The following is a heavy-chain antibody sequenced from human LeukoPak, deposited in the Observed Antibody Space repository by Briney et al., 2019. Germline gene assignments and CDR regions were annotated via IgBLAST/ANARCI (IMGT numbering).Heavy chain of an antibody. CDR1: GYTFTSYD. CDR3: ARGSRVVVPAASYYYYGMDV. D-gene: IGHD2-2*01. J-gene: IGHJ6*02. CDR2: MNPNSGNT. V-gene: IGHV1-8*01. Sequence: ASVKVSCKASGYTFTSYDINWVRQATGQGLEWMGWMNPNSGNTGYAQKFQGRVTMTRNTSISPAYMELSSLRSEDTAVYYCARGSRVVVPAASYYYYGMDVWGQGTTVTVSS.